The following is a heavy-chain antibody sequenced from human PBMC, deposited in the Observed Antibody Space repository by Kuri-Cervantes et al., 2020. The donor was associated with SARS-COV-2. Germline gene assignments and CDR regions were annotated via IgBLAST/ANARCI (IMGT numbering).Heavy chain of an antibody. CDR3: ARDRGYSSSWYKPNWFDP. D-gene: IGHD6-13*01. J-gene: IGHJ5*02. CDR1: GGTFSSYV. Sequence: SVKVSCKASGGTFSSYVISWVRQAPGQGLEWMGSIIPIFGIANYAQKFQGRVTITADKSTSTAYMELSSLRSEDTAVYYCARDRGYSSSWYKPNWFDPWGQGTLVTVSS. V-gene: IGHV1-69*04. CDR2: IIPIFGIA.